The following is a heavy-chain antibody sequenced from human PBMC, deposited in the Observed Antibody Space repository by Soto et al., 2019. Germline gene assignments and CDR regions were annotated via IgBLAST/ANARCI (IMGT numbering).Heavy chain of an antibody. CDR2: ISSSGSTI. V-gene: IGHV3-11*01. D-gene: IGHD2-21*02. Sequence: QVQLVESGGGLVKPGGSLRLSCAASGFTFSDYYMSWIRQAPGKGLEWVSYISSSGSTIYYADSVKGRLTISRDNAKNSLYLQMNSLRAEDTAVYYCARGLDRDTVVTLDNYYYGLDVWGQGTTVTVSS. CDR1: GFTFSDYY. CDR3: ARGLDRDTVVTLDNYYYGLDV. J-gene: IGHJ6*02.